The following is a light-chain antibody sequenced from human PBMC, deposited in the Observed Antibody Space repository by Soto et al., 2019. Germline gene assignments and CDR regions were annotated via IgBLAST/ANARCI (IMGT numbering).Light chain of an antibody. CDR2: GAS. CDR1: QSVSSN. CDR3: KQYNNWPPLT. J-gene: IGKJ1*01. V-gene: IGKV3-15*01. Sequence: EIVMTQSPATLSVSPGERATLSCRASQSVSSNLAWYQQKPGQAPRLLIYGASTSATGIPARFSGSGSGTEFTLTISILQSEDFAVYYCKQYNNWPPLTFGQGTKVEIK.